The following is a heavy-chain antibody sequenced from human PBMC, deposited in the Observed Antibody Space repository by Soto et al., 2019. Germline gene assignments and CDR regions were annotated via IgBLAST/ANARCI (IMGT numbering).Heavy chain of an antibody. J-gene: IGHJ4*02. CDR3: ARGEGGDSLSFDY. Sequence: QVQLQESGPGLVKPSQTLSLTCTVSGGSISSGCYYWSWIRQHPGKGLEWIGYIYYSGSTYYTPCLQGRVTISVGASKNQCSPELSSVTAADTGVYYCARGEGGDSLSFDYWGQGTLVTVSS. V-gene: IGHV4-31*03. CDR2: IYYSGST. CDR1: GGSISSGCYY. D-gene: IGHD4-17*01.